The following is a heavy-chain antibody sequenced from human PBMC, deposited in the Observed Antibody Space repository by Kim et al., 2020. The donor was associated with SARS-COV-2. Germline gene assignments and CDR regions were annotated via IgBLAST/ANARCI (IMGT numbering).Heavy chain of an antibody. Sequence: SQTLSLTCAISGDSVSSNSAAWNWIRQSPSRGLEWLGRTYYRSKWYNDYAVSVKSRITINPDTSKNQFSLQLNSVTPEDTAVYYCARAQPLYCSGGSCYSSYYFDYWGQGTLVTVSS. J-gene: IGHJ4*02. CDR2: TYYRSKWYN. CDR3: ARAQPLYCSGGSCYSSYYFDY. CDR1: GDSVSSNSAA. D-gene: IGHD2-15*01. V-gene: IGHV6-1*01.